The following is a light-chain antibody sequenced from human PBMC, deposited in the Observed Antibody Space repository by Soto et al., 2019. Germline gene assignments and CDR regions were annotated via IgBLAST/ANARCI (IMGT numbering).Light chain of an antibody. CDR1: QSVSSSY. CDR3: QQYGSSPLT. V-gene: IGKV3-20*01. Sequence: EIVLTQSPGTLSLSPGERATLSCRASQSVSSSYFAWYQQKPGRAPRLLIYAASSRATGIPDRFSGSGSGTDFTLTISRLEPEDFAVYYCQQYGSSPLTFGGGTKVEIK. J-gene: IGKJ4*01. CDR2: AAS.